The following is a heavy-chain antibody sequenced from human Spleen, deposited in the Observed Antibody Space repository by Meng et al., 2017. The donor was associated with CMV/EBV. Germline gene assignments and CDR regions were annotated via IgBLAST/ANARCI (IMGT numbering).Heavy chain of an antibody. CDR2: INHNSGGT. D-gene: IGHD1-26*01. Sequence: SGYTFTGYYMHWVRQATGQGLEWMGWINHNSGGTNYAQKFQGRVTMTRDTSISTAYMELSRLRSDDTAVYYCARDKEWELLKGPFDYWGQGTLVTVSS. V-gene: IGHV1-2*02. CDR3: ARDKEWELLKGPFDY. J-gene: IGHJ4*02. CDR1: GYTFTGYY.